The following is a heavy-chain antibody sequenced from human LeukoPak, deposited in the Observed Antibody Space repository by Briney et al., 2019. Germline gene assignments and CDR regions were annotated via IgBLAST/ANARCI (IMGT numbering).Heavy chain of an antibody. CDR1: GYTFTSYA. V-gene: IGHV7-4-1*01. CDR2: INTNTGNP. CDR3: ARTLYDFWSGYYPKAYYYGMDV. J-gene: IGHJ6*02. Sequence: ASVKVSCKASGYTFTSYAMNWVRQAPGQGLEWMGWINTNTGNPTYAQGFTGRFVFSLDTSVSTAYLQIGSLKAEDTAVYYCARTLYDFWSGYYPKAYYYGMDVWGQGTTVTVSS. D-gene: IGHD3-3*01.